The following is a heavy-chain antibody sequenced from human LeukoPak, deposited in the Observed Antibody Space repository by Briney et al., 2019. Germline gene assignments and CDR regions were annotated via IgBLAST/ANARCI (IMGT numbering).Heavy chain of an antibody. V-gene: IGHV3-53*01. CDR3: XRVXKXLVXTFYYYYMDV. CDR1: GFTVSSNY. Sequence: GGSLRLSCAASGFTVSSNYMSWVRQAPGKGLEWVSVIYSGGSTYYADSVKGRFTISRDNSKNTLYLQMNSLRAEDTAVYYCXRVXKXLVXTFYYYYMDVWGKGTTVTVSS. D-gene: IGHD6-19*01. J-gene: IGHJ6*03. CDR2: IYSGGST.